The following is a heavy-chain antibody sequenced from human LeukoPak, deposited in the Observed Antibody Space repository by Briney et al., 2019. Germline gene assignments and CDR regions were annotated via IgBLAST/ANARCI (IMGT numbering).Heavy chain of an antibody. CDR3: AKMTHIAGGIDY. J-gene: IGHJ4*02. Sequence: PGGSLRLSCAASGFTFSSYAMSWVRQAPGKGLEWVSAISGSGGSTYYADSVKGRFTISGDNSKDTLYLQMNSLRAEDTAVYYCAKMTHIAGGIDYWGQGTLVTVSS. D-gene: IGHD6-13*01. V-gene: IGHV3-23*01. CDR1: GFTFSSYA. CDR2: ISGSGGST.